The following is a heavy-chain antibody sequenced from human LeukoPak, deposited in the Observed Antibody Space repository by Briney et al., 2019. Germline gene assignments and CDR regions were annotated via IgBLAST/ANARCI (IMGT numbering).Heavy chain of an antibody. CDR2: ISSSSSTI. J-gene: IGHJ4*02. CDR1: GFTFSSYS. V-gene: IGHV3-48*01. D-gene: IGHD4-11*01. CDR3: ARDEEGSTTADFDY. Sequence: PGGSLRLSCAASGFTFSSYSMNWVRQAPGKGLEWVSYISSSSSTIYYADSVKGRFTISRDNAKNSLYLQMNSLRAEDTAVYYCARDEEGSTTADFDYWGQGTLVTVSS.